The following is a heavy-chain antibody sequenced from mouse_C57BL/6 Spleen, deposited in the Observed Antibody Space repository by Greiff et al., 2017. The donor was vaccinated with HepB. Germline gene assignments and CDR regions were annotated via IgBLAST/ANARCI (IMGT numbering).Heavy chain of an antibody. CDR3: ARKAEDYFDY. CDR2: IDPNSGGT. J-gene: IGHJ2*01. V-gene: IGHV1-72*01. CDR1: GYTFTSYW. D-gene: IGHD3-2*02. Sequence: QVQLKQPGAELVKPGASVKLSCKASGYTFTSYWMHWVKQRPGGGLEWIGRIDPNSGGTKYNEKFKSKATLTVDKPSSTAYMQRSSLTSEDSAVYYCARKAEDYFDYWGKGTTRAVSS.